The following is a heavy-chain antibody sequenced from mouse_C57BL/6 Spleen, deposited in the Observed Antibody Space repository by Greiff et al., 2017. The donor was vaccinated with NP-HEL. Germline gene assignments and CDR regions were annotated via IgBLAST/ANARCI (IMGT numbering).Heavy chain of an antibody. J-gene: IGHJ1*03. CDR2: INPYNGGT. CDR1: GYTFTDYY. D-gene: IGHD1-1*01. V-gene: IGHV1-19*01. Sequence: EVQLQQSGPVLVKPGASVKMSCKASGYTFTDYYMNWVKQSHGKSLEWIGVINPYNGGTSYNQKFKGKATLTVDKSSSTAYMELNSLTSEDTAVYYCARARYYYGSNWYFDVWGTGTTVTVSS. CDR3: ARARYYYGSNWYFDV.